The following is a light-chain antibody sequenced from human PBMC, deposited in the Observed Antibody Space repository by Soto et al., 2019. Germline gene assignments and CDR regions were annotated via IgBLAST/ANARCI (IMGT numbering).Light chain of an antibody. Sequence: QSALTQPASVSGSPGQSITISCTGTSSDVGGYNYVSWYQQHPGKAPKLMIYDVSNRPSGVSNRFSGSKSGNTASLTISGLQAEDEADYYCSSFTSILGLFGGGTQLTVL. CDR1: SSDVGGYNY. V-gene: IGLV2-14*01. CDR2: DVS. J-gene: IGLJ2*01. CDR3: SSFTSILGL.